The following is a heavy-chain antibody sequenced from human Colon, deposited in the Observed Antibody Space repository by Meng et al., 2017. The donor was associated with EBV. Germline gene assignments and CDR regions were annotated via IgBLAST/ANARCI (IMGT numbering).Heavy chain of an antibody. V-gene: IGHV4-34*01. CDR1: GGSFSGYY. J-gene: IGHJ4*02. CDR3: ARRTTVNLRSFDS. Sequence: QVQIQQWGAGLFNPSETLSLTCAVSGGSFSGYYWSWIRQAPGKGLEWIGEINHSGSTKFNPSLESRVSISVDTSENQVSLKLTSVTAADTAVYYCARRTTVNLRSFDSWGQGTLVTVSS. CDR2: INHSGST. D-gene: IGHD4-17*01.